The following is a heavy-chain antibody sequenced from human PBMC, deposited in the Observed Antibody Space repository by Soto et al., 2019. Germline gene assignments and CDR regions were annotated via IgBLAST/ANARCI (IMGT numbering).Heavy chain of an antibody. CDR1: GGSISGYY. J-gene: IGHJ4*02. CDR2: IYYSGST. CDR3: ARGVAGRIDY. Sequence: SETLSLTCTVSGGSISGYYWSWIRQPPGKGLEWIGYIYYSGSTNYNPSLKSRVTISVDTSKNQYSLKLSSVTAADTAVYFCARGVAGRIDYWGQGTLVTVSS. V-gene: IGHV4-59*01. D-gene: IGHD6-19*01.